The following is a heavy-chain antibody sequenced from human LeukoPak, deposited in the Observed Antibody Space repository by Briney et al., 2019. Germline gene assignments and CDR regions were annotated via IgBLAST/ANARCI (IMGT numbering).Heavy chain of an antibody. Sequence: ASVKVSCKASGYTFTSYDINWVRQATGQGLEWMGWMNPNSGNTGYAQKFQGRVTMTRNTSISTAYMELSSLRSEDTAVYYCASGLRRRQQLVRRLDYYYYMDVWGKGTTVTVSS. CDR2: MNPNSGNT. D-gene: IGHD6-13*01. V-gene: IGHV1-8*01. J-gene: IGHJ6*03. CDR3: ASGLRRRQQLVRRLDYYYYMDV. CDR1: GYTFTSYD.